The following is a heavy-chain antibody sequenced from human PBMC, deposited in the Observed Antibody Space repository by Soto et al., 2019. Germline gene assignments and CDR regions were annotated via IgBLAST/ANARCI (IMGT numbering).Heavy chain of an antibody. CDR3: ARDRVAGIWGDAFDI. V-gene: IGHV1-46*01. D-gene: IGHD3-16*01. J-gene: IGHJ3*02. CDR1: GDTFTSYY. CDR2: INPNGGST. Sequence: ASVKVSCKAPGDTFTSYYMHWVRQAPGHGLEWMGVINPNGGSTRFAQKFQGRVTMTRDTSTSTAYMDLRSLTSDDTAVYYCARDRVAGIWGDAFDIWGQGTMVTVSS.